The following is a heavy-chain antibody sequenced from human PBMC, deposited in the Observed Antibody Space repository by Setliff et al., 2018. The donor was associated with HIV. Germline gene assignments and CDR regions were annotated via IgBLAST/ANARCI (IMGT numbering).Heavy chain of an antibody. D-gene: IGHD3-3*01. J-gene: IGHJ3*01. CDR1: GGPISTNDYY. V-gene: IGHV4-39*01. CDR2: VHYGGSI. Sequence: NPSETLSLTCTVSGGPISTNDYYWGFIRQSPGKGLEWIASVHYGGSIFYNPSLKSRVSLSVGTSKRQFFLNLSSATTADTATYYCVRQSGFHEGWDIFAVVAGAFDVWGQGTVVTVSS. CDR3: VRQSGFHEGWDIFAVVAGAFDV.